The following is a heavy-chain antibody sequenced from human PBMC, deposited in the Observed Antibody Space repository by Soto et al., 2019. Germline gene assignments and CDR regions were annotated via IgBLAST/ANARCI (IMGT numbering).Heavy chain of an antibody. D-gene: IGHD1-26*01. CDR1: GFTFDDYT. CDR2: ISWDGGST. Sequence: GGSLRLSCAASGFTFDDYTMHWVRQAPGKGLEWVSLISWDGGSTYYADSVKGRFTISRDNSKNSLYLQMNSLRTEDTALYYCAKLAGATTSYYYYGMDVWGQGTTVTVSS. J-gene: IGHJ6*02. CDR3: AKLAGATTSYYYYGMDV. V-gene: IGHV3-43*01.